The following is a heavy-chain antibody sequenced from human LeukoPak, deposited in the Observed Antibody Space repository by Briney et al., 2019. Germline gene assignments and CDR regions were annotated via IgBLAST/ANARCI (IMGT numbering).Heavy chain of an antibody. Sequence: PGGSLRPSRAASGFTLSSYWIDWVRPPPREGRGWVSRINSDGSSRSYADSVKGRFTISRDNAKNTLYLQMNSLGVEDMAVYYCARGLSIGVTGGLTAFDIWGQGTMVTVS. D-gene: IGHD6-19*01. J-gene: IGHJ3*02. CDR2: INSDGSSR. CDR1: GFTLSSYW. V-gene: IGHV3-74*01. CDR3: ARGLSIGVTGGLTAFDI.